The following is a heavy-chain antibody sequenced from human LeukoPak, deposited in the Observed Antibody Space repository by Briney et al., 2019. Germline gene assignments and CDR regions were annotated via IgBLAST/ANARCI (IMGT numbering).Heavy chain of an antibody. CDR3: ARAFYYDSSGYSYYFDY. Sequence: GSLRLSCAASGFTFSNYWMYWVRQAPGEGLVWVSRINSDGGTTTYADSVKGQFTISRDNAKNTLYLQMNSLRSEDTAVYYCARAFYYDSSGYSYYFDYWGQGTLVTVSS. V-gene: IGHV3-74*01. CDR2: INSDGGTT. J-gene: IGHJ4*02. CDR1: GFTFSNYW. D-gene: IGHD3-22*01.